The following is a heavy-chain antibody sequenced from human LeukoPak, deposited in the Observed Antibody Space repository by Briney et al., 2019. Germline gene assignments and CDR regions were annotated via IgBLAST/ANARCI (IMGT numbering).Heavy chain of an antibody. J-gene: IGHJ3*02. V-gene: IGHV3-15*01. CDR2: IKSKTDGGTT. D-gene: IGHD3-22*01. CDR1: GFTFSNAW. CDR3: TTDRGLYDSSGYYYFATDI. Sequence: PGGSLRLSCAASGFTFSNAWMTWVRQAPGKGLEWVGRIKSKTDGGTTDYAAPVKGRSTISRDDSKNTLYLQMNSPKTEDTAVYYCTTDRGLYDSSGYYYFATDIWGQGTMVTVSS.